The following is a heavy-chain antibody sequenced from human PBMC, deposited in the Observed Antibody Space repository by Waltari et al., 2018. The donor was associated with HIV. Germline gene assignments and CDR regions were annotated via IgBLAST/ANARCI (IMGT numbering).Heavy chain of an antibody. CDR2: IIPIFSTA. J-gene: IGHJ4*02. Sequence: QVQLVQSGAEVKKPGSSVTVSCKASGGTFSNFAINWVRQAPGQGLEWMGGIIPIFSTANGAQNFQGRVTSTADESTSTAYMELSSLRSEDTAVYYCARPLRYFDWLLPGDYWGQGTLVTVSS. V-gene: IGHV1-69*01. D-gene: IGHD3-9*01. CDR1: GGTFSNFA. CDR3: ARPLRYFDWLLPGDY.